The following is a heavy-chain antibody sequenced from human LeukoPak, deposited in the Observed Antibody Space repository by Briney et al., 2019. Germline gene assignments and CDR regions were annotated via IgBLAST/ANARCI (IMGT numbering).Heavy chain of an antibody. CDR3: AKDKGSVVTATLGLDY. CDR2: INSDGSWT. V-gene: IGHV3-74*01. J-gene: IGHJ4*02. D-gene: IGHD2-21*02. CDR1: GNYW. Sequence: GGSLRLSCAASGNYWMHWVRQVPGKGLVWVSHINSDGSWTSYADSVKGRFTISRDNSKNTLYLQMNSLRAEDTAVYYCAKDKGSVVTATLGLDYWGQGTLVTVSS.